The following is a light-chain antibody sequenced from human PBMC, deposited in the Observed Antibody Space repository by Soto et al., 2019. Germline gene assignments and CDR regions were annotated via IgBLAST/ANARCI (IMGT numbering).Light chain of an antibody. CDR1: QSVSSY. V-gene: IGKV3D-15*01. J-gene: IGKJ1*01. CDR2: GAS. CDR3: QQYNNWLWT. Sequence: EIVLTQSPATLSLSPGERATLSCRASQSVSSYLAWYQQKPGQAPRLLIYGASSRATGIPDRFSGSGSGTDFTLTISSLQSEDFAVYYCQQYNNWLWTFGQGTKVDIK.